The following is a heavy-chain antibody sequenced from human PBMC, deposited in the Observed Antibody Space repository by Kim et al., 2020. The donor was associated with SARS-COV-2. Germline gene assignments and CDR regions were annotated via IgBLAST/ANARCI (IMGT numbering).Heavy chain of an antibody. D-gene: IGHD6-19*01. J-gene: IGHJ6*02. Sequence: EINHSGRTNYNPSLKSRVSMSVDTSKNQVSLKLSSVTAADTAAYYCARRPSPTSSGWYRPDQNYFGMDVWGHGTTVTVSS. V-gene: IGHV4-34*01. CDR3: ARRPSPTSSGWYRPDQNYFGMDV. CDR2: INHSGRT.